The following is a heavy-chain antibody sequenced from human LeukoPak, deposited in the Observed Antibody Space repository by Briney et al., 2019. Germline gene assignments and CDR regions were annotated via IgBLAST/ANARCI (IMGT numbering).Heavy chain of an antibody. J-gene: IGHJ4*02. CDR3: ARAVYYGDYRFDY. Sequence: GGSLRLSCAASGFTFSSYSMNWVRQAPGKGLEWVSYISSSSSTIYYADSVKGRFTISRDNAKNSLYLQMNSLRAEDTAVYYYARAVYYGDYRFDYWGQGTLVTVSS. CDR1: GFTFSSYS. V-gene: IGHV3-48*04. CDR2: ISSSSSTI. D-gene: IGHD4-17*01.